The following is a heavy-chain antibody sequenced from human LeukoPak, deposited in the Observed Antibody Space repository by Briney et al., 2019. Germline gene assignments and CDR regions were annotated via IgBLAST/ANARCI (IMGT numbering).Heavy chain of an antibody. CDR1: GGTFSSYA. V-gene: IGHV1-69*13. Sequence: SVKVSCKASGGTFSSYAISWVRQAPGQGLEWMGGIIPIFGTANYAQKFQGRVTITADESTSTAYMELSSLRSEDTAVYYCARDPPGYYGLGRHWGQGTLVTVSS. CDR3: ARDPPGYYGLGRH. CDR2: IIPIFGTA. D-gene: IGHD3-10*01. J-gene: IGHJ1*01.